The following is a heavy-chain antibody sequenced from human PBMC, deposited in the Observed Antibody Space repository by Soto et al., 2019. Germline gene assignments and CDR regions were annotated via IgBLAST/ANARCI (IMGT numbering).Heavy chain of an antibody. CDR2: ISSSGSTI. D-gene: IGHD3-9*01. Sequence: GGSQRLSSAASGFTFGDYYMSWIRQAPGKGLEWVSYISSSGSTIYYADSVKGRFTISRDNAKNSLYLQMNSLRAEDTAVYYCARDSPGQRYFDSIYYYYGMDVWGQGTTVTVSS. J-gene: IGHJ6*02. CDR3: ARDSPGQRYFDSIYYYYGMDV. CDR1: GFTFGDYY. V-gene: IGHV3-11*01.